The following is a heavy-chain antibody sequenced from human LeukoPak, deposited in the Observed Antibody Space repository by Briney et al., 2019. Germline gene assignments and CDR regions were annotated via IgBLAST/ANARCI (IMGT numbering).Heavy chain of an antibody. J-gene: IGHJ4*02. CDR1: GFTFSSYG. D-gene: IGHD6-19*01. V-gene: IGHV3-30*18. CDR3: AKDRIAVAGNPLSYPGY. Sequence: TGGSLRLSCAASGFTFSSYGMHWVRQAPGKGLEWVAVISYDGSNKYYADSVKGRFTISRDNSKNTLYLQMHSLRAEDTAVYYCAKDRIAVAGNPLSYPGYWGQGTLVTVSS. CDR2: ISYDGSNK.